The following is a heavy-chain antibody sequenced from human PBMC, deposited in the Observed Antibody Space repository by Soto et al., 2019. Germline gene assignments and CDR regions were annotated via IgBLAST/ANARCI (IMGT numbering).Heavy chain of an antibody. CDR3: ATVTYSSSGRGWFDP. D-gene: IGHD6-6*01. CDR2: IIPIFGTA. J-gene: IGHJ5*02. CDR1: GGTLSSYA. Sequence: GASVKVSCEASGGTLSSYAISWVRQSPEQGLEWMGGIIPIFGTANYAQKFQGRVTITADESTSTAYMELSSLRSEDTAVYYCATVTYSSSGRGWFDPWGQGTLVTVSS. V-gene: IGHV1-69*13.